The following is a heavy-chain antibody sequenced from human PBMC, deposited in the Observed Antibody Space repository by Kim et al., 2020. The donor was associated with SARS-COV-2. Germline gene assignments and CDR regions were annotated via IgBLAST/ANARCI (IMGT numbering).Heavy chain of an antibody. V-gene: IGHV5-10-1*01. CDR3: ARHRTEYNWNDAGGNDAFDI. D-gene: IGHD1-1*01. Sequence: GESLKISCKGSGYSFTSYWISWVRQMPGKGLEWMGRIDPSDSYTNYSPSFQGHVTISADKSISTAYLQWSSLKASDTAMYYCARHRTEYNWNDAGGNDAFDIWGQGTMVTVSS. CDR1: GYSFTSYW. J-gene: IGHJ3*02. CDR2: IDPSDSYT.